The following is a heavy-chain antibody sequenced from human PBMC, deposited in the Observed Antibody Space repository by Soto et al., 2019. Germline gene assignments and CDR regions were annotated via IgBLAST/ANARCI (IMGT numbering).Heavy chain of an antibody. CDR3: AKDRLAAADPLLIYFQH. V-gene: IGHV3-23*01. D-gene: IGHD6-13*01. CDR1: GFTFSSYA. Sequence: GGSLRLSCAASGFTFSSYAMSWVRQAPGKGLEWVSAISGSGGSTYYADSVKGRFTISRDNSKNTLYLQMNSLRAEDTAVYYCAKDRLAAADPLLIYFQHWGQGTLVTVSS. CDR2: ISGSGGST. J-gene: IGHJ1*01.